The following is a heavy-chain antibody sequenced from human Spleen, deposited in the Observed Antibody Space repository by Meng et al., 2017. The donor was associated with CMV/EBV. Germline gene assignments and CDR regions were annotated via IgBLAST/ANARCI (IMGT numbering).Heavy chain of an antibody. D-gene: IGHD2-2*01. CDR2: IRSDGNNI. J-gene: IGHJ4*02. V-gene: IGHV3-74*01. CDR1: GLTFSSDW. CDR3: AREYCSSTSCYPWVYFDY. Sequence: GGSLRLSCAASGLTFSSDWMHWVRQVPGKGLVWVSRIRSDGNNISYADSVKGRFTISRDNAKNTLYLQMNSLRAEDTAVYYCAREYCSSTSCYPWVYFDYWGQGTLVTVSS.